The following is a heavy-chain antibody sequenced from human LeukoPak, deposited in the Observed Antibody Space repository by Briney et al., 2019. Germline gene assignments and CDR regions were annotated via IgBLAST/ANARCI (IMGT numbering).Heavy chain of an antibody. Sequence: KPSETLSLTCTVSGGSIINSGYYRGWIRQPPGQGLEWIANIYYTGNSNYNSSLKSRITISVDTSRNQFSLKLTSVTAADTAVYFCARYSSTWAFDYWGQGSLVTVSS. CDR3: ARYSSTWAFDY. D-gene: IGHD6-6*01. CDR2: IYYTGNS. V-gene: IGHV4-39*01. J-gene: IGHJ4*02. CDR1: GGSIINSGYY.